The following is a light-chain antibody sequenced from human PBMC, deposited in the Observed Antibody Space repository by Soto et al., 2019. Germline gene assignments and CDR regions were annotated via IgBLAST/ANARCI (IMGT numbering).Light chain of an antibody. Sequence: DIVMTQSPGTLSVSPGERATLSCRASQSVGNNLAWYQQKPGPAPRLLIHGASTRATGIPARFSGSGSGTEFTLTISSLQYEDWAVDDSQHQRSWPRTVGQGTKVEIK. CDR1: QSVGNN. V-gene: IGKV3-15*01. CDR3: QHQRSWPRT. J-gene: IGKJ1*01. CDR2: GAS.